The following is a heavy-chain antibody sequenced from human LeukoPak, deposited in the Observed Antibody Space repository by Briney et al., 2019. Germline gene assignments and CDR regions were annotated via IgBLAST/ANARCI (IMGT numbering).Heavy chain of an antibody. CDR1: GFPFSSHA. J-gene: IGHJ5*02. D-gene: IGHD2-15*01. Sequence: PGESLRLSCAASGFPFSSHAMSWVRQPPGKGLEWVAAISNGKTYYADSVRGRFAISRDDSTNTVYLHMNSLRDEDTALYHCVREAGYCAPVCVKTNWFDPWGQGTLVTVSS. V-gene: IGHV3-23*01. CDR2: ISNGKT. CDR3: VREAGYCAPVCVKTNWFDP.